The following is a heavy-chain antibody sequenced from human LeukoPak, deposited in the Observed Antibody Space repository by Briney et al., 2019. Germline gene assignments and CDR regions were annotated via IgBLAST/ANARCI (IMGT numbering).Heavy chain of an antibody. J-gene: IGHJ2*01. Sequence: GGSLRLSCAASGFTVSSNYMSWVRQAPEKGLEWVSVIYGGGSTYYADSVKGRFTISRDNSKNTLYLQMNSLRAEDTAVYYCARATSSFGWYFDLWGRGTLVTVSS. CDR3: ARATSSFGWYFDL. CDR1: GFTVSSNY. D-gene: IGHD6-13*01. V-gene: IGHV3-53*01. CDR2: IYGGGST.